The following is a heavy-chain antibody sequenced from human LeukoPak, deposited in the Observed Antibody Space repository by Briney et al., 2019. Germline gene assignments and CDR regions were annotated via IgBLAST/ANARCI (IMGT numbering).Heavy chain of an antibody. CDR2: IRYDGSNK. CDR1: AFTFSRYG. V-gene: IGHV3-30*02. J-gene: IGHJ6*03. D-gene: IGHD3-22*01. CDR3: AKDLATMTYYYYMDV. Sequence: PGGSLRLSCAASAFTFSRYGMHWVRQAPGKGLEWVAFIRYDGSNKYYADSVKGRFTISRDNSKNTLYLQMNSLRAEDTAVYYCAKDLATMTYYYYMDVWGKGTTVTVSS.